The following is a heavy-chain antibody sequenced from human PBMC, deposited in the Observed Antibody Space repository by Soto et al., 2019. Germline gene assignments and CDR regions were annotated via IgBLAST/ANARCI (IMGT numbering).Heavy chain of an antibody. CDR1: GYSFTSYW. CDR3: ARLVMYCTNGVCRNYGMDV. V-gene: IGHV5-51*01. J-gene: IGHJ6*02. D-gene: IGHD2-8*01. CDR2: TYPGDSDT. Sequence: GESLKISCKGSGYSFTSYWIGWVRQMPGKGLEWMGITYPGDSDTRYSPSFQGQVTISADKSISTAYLQWSSLKASDTAMYYCARLVMYCTNGVCRNYGMDVWGQGTTVTSP.